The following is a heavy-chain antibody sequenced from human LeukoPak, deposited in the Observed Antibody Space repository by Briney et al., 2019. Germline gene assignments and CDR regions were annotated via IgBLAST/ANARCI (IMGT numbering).Heavy chain of an antibody. J-gene: IGHJ6*03. CDR2: INPSGGST. CDR3: ARGGCSGGSCYRYYYYYYMDV. D-gene: IGHD2-15*01. CDR1: GYTFTSYY. Sequence: GASVKVSCKASGYTFTSYYMHWVRQAPGQGLEWMGIINPSGGSTSYAQKFQGRVTMTRDTSTSTVYMELSSLRSEDTAVYYCARGGCSGGSCYRYYYYYYMDVWGKGTTVTISS. V-gene: IGHV1-46*01.